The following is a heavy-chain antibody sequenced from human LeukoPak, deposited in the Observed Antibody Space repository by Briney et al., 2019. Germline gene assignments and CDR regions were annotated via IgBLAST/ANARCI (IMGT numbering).Heavy chain of an antibody. J-gene: IGHJ4*02. CDR1: GGSISSGGYY. CDR2: IYYSGST. Sequence: SETLSLACTVSGGSISSGGYYWSWIRQHPGKGLEWIGYIYYSGSTYYNPSLKSRVTISIDTSKNQFSLKLSSVTAADTAVYYCARAGYDSSGYSTYYFDYWGQGTLVTVSS. V-gene: IGHV4-31*03. CDR3: ARAGYDSSGYSTYYFDY. D-gene: IGHD3-22*01.